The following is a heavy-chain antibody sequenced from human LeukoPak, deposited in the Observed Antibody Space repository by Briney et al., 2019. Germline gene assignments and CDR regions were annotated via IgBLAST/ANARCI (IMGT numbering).Heavy chain of an antibody. CDR2: ISYAGTNK. CDR3: ARGGYYYDTTGSPGDY. Sequence: GGSLRLSCVVSGFTLTNYALHWVRQAPGKGLEWVAVISYAGTNKYYADSVKGRFTISRDISKNTVYLHMDSPRDGDTAVYFCARGGYYYDTTGSPGDYWGQGTLVTVSS. J-gene: IGHJ4*02. D-gene: IGHD3-22*01. V-gene: IGHV3-30-3*01. CDR1: GFTLTNYA.